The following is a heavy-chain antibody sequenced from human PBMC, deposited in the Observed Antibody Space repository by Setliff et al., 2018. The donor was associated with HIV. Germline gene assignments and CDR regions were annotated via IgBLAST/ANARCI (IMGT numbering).Heavy chain of an antibody. V-gene: IGHV4-34*12. CDR3: VRQSGSFWYVDP. Sequence: SETLSLTCAVYGGSFSDYYWGWMRQPPGKGLEWIGSIFYSGINYYNPSLEGRITLSIDLSKNQFSLKLTSVTAADSALYFCVRQSGSFWYVDPWGQGTQVTVSS. CDR1: GGSFSDYY. J-gene: IGHJ5*02. CDR2: IFYSGIN. D-gene: IGHD1-26*01.